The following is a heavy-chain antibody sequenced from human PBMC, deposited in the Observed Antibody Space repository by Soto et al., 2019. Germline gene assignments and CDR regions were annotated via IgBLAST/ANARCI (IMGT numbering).Heavy chain of an antibody. CDR2: ISWNSGSI. Sequence: EVQLVESGGGLVQPGRSVRLSCAASGCTFDDYGMHWVRQAPGKGLEWVSGISWNSGSIGYADSVKGRFIISRDNAQNSLYLQMNNLRPEDTAFYFCAKVSTTHNFGPLDPWGKGTLVTVSS. CDR1: GCTFDDYG. V-gene: IGHV3-9*01. J-gene: IGHJ5*02. D-gene: IGHD1-1*01. CDR3: AKVSTTHNFGPLDP.